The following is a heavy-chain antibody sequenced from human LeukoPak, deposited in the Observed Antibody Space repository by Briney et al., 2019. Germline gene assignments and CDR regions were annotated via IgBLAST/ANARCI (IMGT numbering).Heavy chain of an antibody. CDR3: ARGRGDGYNIDFYFDY. CDR2: ISSSSSYI. Sequence: GGSLRLSCAASGFTFSSYSMNWVSQAPGKGLEWVSSISSSSSYIYYADSVKGRFTISRDNAKNSLYLQMNSLRAEDTAVYYCARGRGDGYNIDFYFDYWGQGTLVTVSS. CDR1: GFTFSSYS. V-gene: IGHV3-21*01. D-gene: IGHD5-24*01. J-gene: IGHJ4*02.